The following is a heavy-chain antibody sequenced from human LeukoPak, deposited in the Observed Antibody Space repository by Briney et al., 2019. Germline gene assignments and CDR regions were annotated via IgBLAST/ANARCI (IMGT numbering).Heavy chain of an antibody. Sequence: ASVKVSCKASGYTFTGYYIHWVRQAPGQGLEWMEIINPSGGSTSYAQKFQGRVTMTRDMSTSTVYMELSSLRSEDTAVYYCARDQVNSSSWLQHWGQGTLVTVSS. V-gene: IGHV1-46*01. CDR1: GYTFTGYY. D-gene: IGHD6-13*01. CDR3: ARDQVNSSSWLQH. CDR2: INPSGGST. J-gene: IGHJ1*01.